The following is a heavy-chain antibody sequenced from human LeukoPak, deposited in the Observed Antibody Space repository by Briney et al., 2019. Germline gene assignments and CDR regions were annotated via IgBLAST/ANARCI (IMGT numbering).Heavy chain of an antibody. CDR3: AREDALDY. CDR2: ITPGGST. Sequence: GGSLRLSCAASGFTVSSNFITWVRQAPGKGLEWVSVITPGGSTYYADSVKGRFTISRDNSKNTVYLQMKSLRVEGTAVYYCAREDALDYWGQGTLVTVSS. V-gene: IGHV3-53*01. CDR1: GFTVSSNF. D-gene: IGHD2-8*01. J-gene: IGHJ4*02.